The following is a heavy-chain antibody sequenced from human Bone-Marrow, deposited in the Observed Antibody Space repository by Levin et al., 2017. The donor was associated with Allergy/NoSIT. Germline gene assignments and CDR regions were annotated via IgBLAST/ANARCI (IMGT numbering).Heavy chain of an antibody. Sequence: RAGGSLRLSCAASGFTFSSYSMNWVRQAPGRGLEWVSYISRSSSTISYADSVKGRFTISRDNAKNSLYLQMNSLRDEGTAVYYCARPDCSGTSCYYFFDSWGQGTLVTVSS. CDR2: ISRSSSTI. CDR1: GFTFSSYS. CDR3: ARPDCSGTSCYYFFDS. J-gene: IGHJ4*02. D-gene: IGHD2-2*01. V-gene: IGHV3-48*02.